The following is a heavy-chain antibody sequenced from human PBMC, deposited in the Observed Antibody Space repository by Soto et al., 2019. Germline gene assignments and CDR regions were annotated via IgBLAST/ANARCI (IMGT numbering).Heavy chain of an antibody. Sequence: QVQLQESGPGLVQPSGTLSLTCAVSGDSINNSHWWSWVRQTPGKGLEWIGETYHSGTTNYNPSLKTRVTISIDKSKNQFSLKMNSVTAADRAVYYCAREVNSSPGRDPNWFDPWGQGTLVTVSS. J-gene: IGHJ5*02. CDR2: TYHSGTT. D-gene: IGHD6-13*01. CDR3: AREVNSSPGRDPNWFDP. CDR1: GDSINNSHW. V-gene: IGHV4-4*02.